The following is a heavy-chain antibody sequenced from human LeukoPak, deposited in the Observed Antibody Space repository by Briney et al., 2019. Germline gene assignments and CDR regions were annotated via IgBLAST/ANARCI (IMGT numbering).Heavy chain of an antibody. J-gene: IGHJ4*02. CDR3: ARLTGGHYFEY. V-gene: IGHV4-4*09. Sequence: PSETLSLTCTVSGGSFTSYYWSWIRQPPGKGLEWIGHIHTSGSTNYNPSLKSRVTLSVDTAKNQFSLKLSSMTAADTAIYYCARLTGGHYFEYWGQGTLVTVSS. D-gene: IGHD3-9*01. CDR2: IHTSGST. CDR1: GGSFTSYY.